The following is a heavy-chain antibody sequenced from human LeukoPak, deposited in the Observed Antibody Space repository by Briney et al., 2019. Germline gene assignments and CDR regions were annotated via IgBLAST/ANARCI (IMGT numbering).Heavy chain of an antibody. CDR2: ISSSSSYI. J-gene: IGHJ4*02. Sequence: GGSLRLSCAASGFTFSSYSMNWVRQAPGKGLEWVSSISSSSSYIYYADSVKGRFTNSRDNAKNSLYLQMNSLRAEDTAVYYCARMFRYCSGGSCYFFFFDYWGQGTLVTVSS. D-gene: IGHD2-15*01. CDR1: GFTFSSYS. CDR3: ARMFRYCSGGSCYFFFFDY. V-gene: IGHV3-21*01.